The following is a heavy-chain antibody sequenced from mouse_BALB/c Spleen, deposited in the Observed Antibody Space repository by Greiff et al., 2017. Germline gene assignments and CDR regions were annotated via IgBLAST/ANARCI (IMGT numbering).Heavy chain of an antibody. J-gene: IGHJ4*01. Sequence: EVQLVESGGGLVKPGGSLKLSCAASGFTFSSYAMSWVRQSPEKRLEWVAEISSGGSYTYYPDTVTGRFTISRDNAKNTLYLEMSSLRSEDTAMYYCARSYGNPYAMDYWGQGTSVTVSS. V-gene: IGHV5-9-4*01. D-gene: IGHD2-10*02. CDR2: ISSGGSYT. CDR3: ARSYGNPYAMDY. CDR1: GFTFSSYA.